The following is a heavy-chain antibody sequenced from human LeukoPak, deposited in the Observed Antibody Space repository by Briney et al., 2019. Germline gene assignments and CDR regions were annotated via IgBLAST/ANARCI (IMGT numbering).Heavy chain of an antibody. CDR2: ISYDGSNK. Sequence: GGSLRLSCAASGFTLSSYAMHWVRQAPGKGLEWVAVISYDGSNKYYADSVKGRFTISRDNSKNTLYLQMNSLRAEDTAVYYCARDSVRGGYNSFYFDYWGQGTLVTVSS. J-gene: IGHJ4*02. V-gene: IGHV3-30*04. CDR1: GFTLSSYA. D-gene: IGHD5-24*01. CDR3: ARDSVRGGYNSFYFDY.